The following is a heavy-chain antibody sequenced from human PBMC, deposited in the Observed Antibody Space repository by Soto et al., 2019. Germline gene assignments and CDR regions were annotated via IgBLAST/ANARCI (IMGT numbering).Heavy chain of an antibody. CDR3: VCLSTSYYSMDV. V-gene: IGHV4-39*02. D-gene: IGHD3-16*02. CDR1: GGSISTSAYS. Sequence: QLQLQESGPGLVKPSETLSLTCTVSGGSISTSAYSWGWIRQPPGKGLEWIGTIYYSGSTYYNPSLKSRVTISVDTSKNHFSLQLSSVTAADTAVYSCVCLSTSYYSMDVWGQGTTVTVSS. CDR2: IYYSGST. J-gene: IGHJ6*02.